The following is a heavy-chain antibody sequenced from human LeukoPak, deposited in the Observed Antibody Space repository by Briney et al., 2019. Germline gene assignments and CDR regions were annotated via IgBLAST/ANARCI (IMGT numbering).Heavy chain of an antibody. J-gene: IGHJ4*02. V-gene: IGHV3-9*01. D-gene: IGHD5-12*01. CDR2: ISWNSGSA. CDR3: AKDRTYSAYAALDY. CDR1: GLTFDDYS. Sequence: PGRSLRLSCAASGLTFDDYSMHWVRQAPGKGLEWVSGISWNSGSAGYADSVKGRFTISRDSAKNPLYLQMNSLRTEDTALYYCAKDRTYSAYAALDYWGQGTLVTVSS.